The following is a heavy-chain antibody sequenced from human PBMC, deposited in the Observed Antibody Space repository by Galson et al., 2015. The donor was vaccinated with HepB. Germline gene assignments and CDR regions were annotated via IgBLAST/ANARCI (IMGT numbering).Heavy chain of an antibody. J-gene: IGHJ2*01. D-gene: IGHD2-15*01. CDR3: ARVGCSGGSCYFSDWYFDL. Sequence: SVKVSCKASGGTFSSYTISWVRQAPGQGLEWMGRIIPILGIANYAQKFQGRVTITADKSTSTAYMELSSLRSEDTAVYYCARVGCSGGSCYFSDWYFDLWGRGTLVTVSS. CDR1: GGTFSSYT. V-gene: IGHV1-69*02. CDR2: IIPILGIA.